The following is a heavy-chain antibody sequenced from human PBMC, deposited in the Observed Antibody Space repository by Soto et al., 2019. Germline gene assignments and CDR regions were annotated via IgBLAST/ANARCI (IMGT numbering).Heavy chain of an antibody. CDR1: GYTFTSYA. D-gene: IGHD6-13*01. CDR3: ARSRHSSSWYFDY. Sequence: ASVKVSCKASGYTFTSYALHWVRQAPGQRLEWMGWINAGNGDTKYSHKFQGRVTISRDTSATSTYMEVSSLRSEDTAVYYCARSRHSSSWYFDYWGQGTLVTVSS. J-gene: IGHJ4*02. V-gene: IGHV1-3*01. CDR2: INAGNGDT.